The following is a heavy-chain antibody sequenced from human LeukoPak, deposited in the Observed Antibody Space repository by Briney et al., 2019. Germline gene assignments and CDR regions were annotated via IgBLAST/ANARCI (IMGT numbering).Heavy chain of an antibody. J-gene: IGHJ4*02. D-gene: IGHD6-13*01. CDR1: GLTLSSYW. V-gene: IGHV3-7*01. CDR2: TKYDGSEK. CDR3: GRDIAPAGLFFDY. Sequence: GGSLRLSCAASGLTLSSYWMSWVRQAPRKGLEWVAKTKYDGSEKDYVASVKGRFTISRDNAKNSLYLQMNSLRAEDTAVYYCGRDIAPAGLFFDYWGQGTLVTVSS.